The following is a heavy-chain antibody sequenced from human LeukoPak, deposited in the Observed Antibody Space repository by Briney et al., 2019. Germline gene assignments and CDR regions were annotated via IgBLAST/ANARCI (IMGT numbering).Heavy chain of an antibody. CDR3: ARGSYDDYYYYMDV. V-gene: IGHV4-4*07. J-gene: IGHJ6*03. CDR1: GGSISRYY. Sequence: SETLSLTCPVSGGSISRYYWTWIRQPAGKGLEWIGRVYTSGSTNYNPSLKSRVTMSVDTSKNQFSLKLSSVTAADTAVYYCARGSYDDYYYYMDVWGKGTTVTISS. D-gene: IGHD1-26*01. CDR2: VYTSGST.